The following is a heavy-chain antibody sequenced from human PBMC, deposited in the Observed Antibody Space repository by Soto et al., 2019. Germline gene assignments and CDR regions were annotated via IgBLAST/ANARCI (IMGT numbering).Heavy chain of an antibody. V-gene: IGHV4-39*01. J-gene: IGHJ4*02. D-gene: IGHD6-13*01. CDR2: IYYSGST. CDR3: ASFFRLAASTSKRHDF. Sequence: SETLSLTCTVSGGSISSSSYFWGWIRQPPGKGLEWIASIYYSGSTYYNPSLKSRVTLSVDTSKNQFSLKVSFVTAADTVLYYCASFFRLAASTSKRHDFWVQGTLVTVSS. CDR1: GGSISSSSYF.